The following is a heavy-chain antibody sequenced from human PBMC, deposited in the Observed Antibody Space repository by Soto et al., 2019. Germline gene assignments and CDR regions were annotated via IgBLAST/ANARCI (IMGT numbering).Heavy chain of an antibody. D-gene: IGHD6-6*01. CDR2: INHSGST. Sequence: SETLSVTCAVYGGFFSGYYWSWIRQPPGKGLEWIGEINHSGSTNYNPSLKSRVTISVDTSKNQFSLKLSSVTAADTAVYYCARIATLYYYYGMDVWGQGTTVTVSS. J-gene: IGHJ6*02. CDR1: GGFFSGYY. V-gene: IGHV4-34*01. CDR3: ARIATLYYYYGMDV.